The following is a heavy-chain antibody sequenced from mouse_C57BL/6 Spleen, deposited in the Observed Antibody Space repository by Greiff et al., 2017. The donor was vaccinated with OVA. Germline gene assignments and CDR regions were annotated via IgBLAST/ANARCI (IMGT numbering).Heavy chain of an antibody. J-gene: IGHJ1*03. Sequence: QVQLQQPGAELVRPGSSVKLSCKASGYTFTSYWMHWVKQRPIQGLEWIGNIDPSDSETHYNQKFKDKATLTVDKSSSTAYMQLSSLTSEDSAVYYCAGGYSYWYFDVWGTGTTVTVSS. CDR1: GYTFTSYW. V-gene: IGHV1-52*01. CDR3: AGGYSYWYFDV. D-gene: IGHD2-3*01. CDR2: IDPSDSET.